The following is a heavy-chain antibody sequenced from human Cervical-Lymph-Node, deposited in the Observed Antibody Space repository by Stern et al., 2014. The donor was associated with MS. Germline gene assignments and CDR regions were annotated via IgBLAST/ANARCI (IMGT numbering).Heavy chain of an antibody. CDR1: GFSLSTTGVG. D-gene: IGHD3-10*01. V-gene: IGHV2-5*02. J-gene: IGHJ4*02. Sequence: QVTLKESGPTLVKPTQTLTLTCTFSGFSLSTTGVGVGWIRQPPGKAPVWRALSYWDDDKRYSPSVRSRLTITKHASKSQVVLTRSNMDPVDTGTHYCALIVRGVLKNWGQGTLVTVSS. CDR3: ALIVRGVLKN. CDR2: SYWDDDK.